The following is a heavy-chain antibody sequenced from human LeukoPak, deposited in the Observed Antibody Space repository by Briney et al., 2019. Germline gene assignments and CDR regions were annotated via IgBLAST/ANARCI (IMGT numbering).Heavy chain of an antibody. D-gene: IGHD3-3*01. CDR3: AKEGAISIFGVVIIYFDY. Sequence: GGSLRLSCAASGFTFRSYAISWVRHAPGKGLEWVSPVCGSGGSTYSAHSAKGRFTPSTDTFKNTLYLQMNRLRAEDTAVYYCAKEGAISIFGVVIIYFDYWGQGTLVTVSS. V-gene: IGHV3-23*01. CDR1: GFTFRSYA. J-gene: IGHJ4*02. CDR2: VCGSGGST.